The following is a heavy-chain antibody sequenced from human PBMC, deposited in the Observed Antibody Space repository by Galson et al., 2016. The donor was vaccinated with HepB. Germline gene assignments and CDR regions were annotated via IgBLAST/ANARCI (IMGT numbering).Heavy chain of an antibody. D-gene: IGHD2-2*01. CDR3: ARDRGFYSSTWD. V-gene: IGHV3-23*01. CDR2: ISGDGAP. Sequence: SLRLSCAASGFTFSSHWMHWVRQAPGKGLEWVSSISGDGAPYYVDSMKGRFTISRDNSKDKLYLQMISLRAEDTAVYYCARDRGFYSSTWDWGQGTLVTVSS. J-gene: IGHJ4*02. CDR1: GFTFSSHW.